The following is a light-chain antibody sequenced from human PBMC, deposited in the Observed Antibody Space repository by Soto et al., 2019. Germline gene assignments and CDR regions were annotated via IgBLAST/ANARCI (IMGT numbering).Light chain of an antibody. CDR2: YAS. CDR3: QHYSNWPPT. Sequence: EVVMTQSPATLSVSPGERVTLSCRASESVHGNLAWYQQKPGQGPSLLIYYASTRATGVPDRFTGSGSGTEFTLTISSLQSEDFGVYHCQHYSNWPPTFGLGPKWKSN. V-gene: IGKV3-15*01. J-gene: IGKJ3*01. CDR1: ESVHGN.